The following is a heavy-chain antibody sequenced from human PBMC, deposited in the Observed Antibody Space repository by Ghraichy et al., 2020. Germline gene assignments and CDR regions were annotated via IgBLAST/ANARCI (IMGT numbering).Heavy chain of an antibody. J-gene: IGHJ4*02. CDR3: AKVPYPRPMYSGSYLDY. Sequence: GGSLRLSCAASGFTFSSYAMSWVRQAPGKGLEWVSAISGSGGSTYYADSVKGRFTISRDNSKNTLYLQMNSLRAEDTAVYYCAKVPYPRPMYSGSYLDYWGQGTLVTVSS. CDR1: GFTFSSYA. CDR2: ISGSGGST. V-gene: IGHV3-23*01. D-gene: IGHD1-26*01.